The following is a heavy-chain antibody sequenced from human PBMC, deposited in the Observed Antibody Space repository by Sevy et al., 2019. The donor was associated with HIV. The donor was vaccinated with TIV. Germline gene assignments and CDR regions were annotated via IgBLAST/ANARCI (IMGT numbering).Heavy chain of an antibody. J-gene: IGHJ4*02. D-gene: IGHD1-1*01. Sequence: GGSLRLSCAASGFTFNDYAMHWVRQVPGKGLEWVASISWNSVPIDYEDSVKDRFTISRDNAKNSLYLQISSLRRDDTAFYYCAKDLNSGTLGWYSLDYWGQGTLVTVSS. CDR3: AKDLNSGTLGWYSLDY. V-gene: IGHV3-9*01. CDR2: ISWNSVPI. CDR1: GFTFNDYA.